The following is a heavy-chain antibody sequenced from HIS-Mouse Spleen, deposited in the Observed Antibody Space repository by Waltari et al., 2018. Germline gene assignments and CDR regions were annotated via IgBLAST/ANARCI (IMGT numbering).Heavy chain of an antibody. CDR3: ARTGVHYFDY. J-gene: IGHJ4*02. V-gene: IGHV3-66*01. D-gene: IGHD7-27*01. Sequence: EVQLVESGGGLVQPGGSLRLACAASGFTVSSNYVRWVRQAPGKGLGWVSVIYSGGSKYYADSVKGRFTISRDNSKNTLYLQMNSLRAEDTAVYYCARTGVHYFDYWGQGTLVTVSS. CDR1: GFTVSSNY. CDR2: IYSGGSK.